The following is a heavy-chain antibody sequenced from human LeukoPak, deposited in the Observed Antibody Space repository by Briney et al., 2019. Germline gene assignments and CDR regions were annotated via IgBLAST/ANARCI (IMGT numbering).Heavy chain of an antibody. D-gene: IGHD3-10*01. CDR2: IYYSGST. V-gene: IGHV4-39*01. J-gene: IGHJ4*02. CDR1: GGSVSSSSYY. CDR3: ARHQSYGSGTYYAPFDN. Sequence: PSETLSLTCTVSGGSVSSSSYYWGWIRQPPMKGLEWIGSIYYSGSTEYNLSLKSRVTISVDTSRNQFSLKLSSVTAADTAVYYYARHQSYGSGTYYAPFDNWGQGILVTVSS.